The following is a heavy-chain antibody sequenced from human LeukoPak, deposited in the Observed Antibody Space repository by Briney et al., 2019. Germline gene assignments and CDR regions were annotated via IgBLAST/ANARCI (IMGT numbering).Heavy chain of an antibody. V-gene: IGHV3-21*01. D-gene: IGHD6-6*01. CDR1: GFTVSTNS. Sequence: GGSLRLSCTVSGFTVSTNSMSWVRQTPGKGLEWVSSISSSPYFIQYADSVKGLFTTSRDNAGSSVYLQVNSLRVEDTAVYYCARAAIAALGTGPFDIWGQGTMVTVSS. J-gene: IGHJ3*02. CDR3: ARAAIAALGTGPFDI. CDR2: ISSSPYFI.